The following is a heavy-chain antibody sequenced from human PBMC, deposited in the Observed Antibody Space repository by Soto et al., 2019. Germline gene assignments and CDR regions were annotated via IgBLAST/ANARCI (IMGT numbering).Heavy chain of an antibody. CDR3: ARDSNGFNVLSQ. V-gene: IGHV4-59*01. J-gene: IGHJ4*02. Sequence: SETLSLTCTVSGGSISSYYWSWIRQPPGKGLEWIGYIYYSGSTNYNPSLKSRVTLSVDTSKNQFSLKLSSVTAADTAVYYCARDSNGFNVLSQWGQGILVT. D-gene: IGHD2-8*01. CDR2: IYYSGST. CDR1: GGSISSYY.